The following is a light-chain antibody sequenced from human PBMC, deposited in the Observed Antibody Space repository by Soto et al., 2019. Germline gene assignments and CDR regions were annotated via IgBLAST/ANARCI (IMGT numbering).Light chain of an antibody. CDR2: DVS. CDR1: SSDVGAYNY. Sequence: QSALTQPASVSGSPGQSITISCTGTSSDVGAYNYVSWYQHHPGKAPKLMIYDVSNRPSGVSNRFSGSKSGNTASLTISALQAEDEADYYCNSFTTSSTLVFGGGTKLTVL. CDR3: NSFTTSSTLV. J-gene: IGLJ2*01. V-gene: IGLV2-14*03.